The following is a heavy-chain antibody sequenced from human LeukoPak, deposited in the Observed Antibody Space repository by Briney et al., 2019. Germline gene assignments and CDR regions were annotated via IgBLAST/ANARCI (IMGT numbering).Heavy chain of an antibody. V-gene: IGHV4-59*01. Sequence: SETLSLTCTASGGSISSYYWSWIRQPPGKGLEWIGYIYYSGSTNYKPSLKSRVTISVDTSKNQFSLKLSSVTAADTAVYYCARGGRGRWNDNYYYYMDVWGKGTTVAVSS. CDR2: IYYSGST. CDR3: ARGGRGRWNDNYYYYMDV. J-gene: IGHJ6*03. CDR1: GGSISSYY. D-gene: IGHD1-1*01.